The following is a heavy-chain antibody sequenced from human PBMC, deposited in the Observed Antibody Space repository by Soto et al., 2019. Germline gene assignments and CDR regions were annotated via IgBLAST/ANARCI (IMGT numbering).Heavy chain of an antibody. CDR3: ARDSGIVAAGRFSFDP. J-gene: IGHJ5*02. CDR1: GFTFNDFA. D-gene: IGHD6-13*01. Sequence: EVQLVESGGGLVQPGRSLRLSCAASGFTFNDFAMPWVRQAPGKGLEWVASIDWNGANIAYAASVEGRFTISRDNVKNSLFLQMNSLRAEDTAFYFCARDSGIVAAGRFSFDPRGQGTLVTVSS. V-gene: IGHV3-9*01. CDR2: IDWNGANI.